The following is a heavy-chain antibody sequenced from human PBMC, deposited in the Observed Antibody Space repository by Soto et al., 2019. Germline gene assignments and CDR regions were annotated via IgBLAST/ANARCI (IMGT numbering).Heavy chain of an antibody. CDR3: AHVPSGYYPEY. Sequence: GSGPTLVNPPQTLTLTCTFSGFSLSTSGVGVGWIRQPPGHDLESLALIYWDDDKLYSPSLKSRLTITKDTSKIQAVLTLPNMDPVDQATDYCAHVPSGYYPEYWGQGALVTLSS. CDR2: IYWDDDK. CDR1: GFSLSTSGVG. V-gene: IGHV2-5*02. J-gene: IGHJ4*02. D-gene: IGHD3-22*01.